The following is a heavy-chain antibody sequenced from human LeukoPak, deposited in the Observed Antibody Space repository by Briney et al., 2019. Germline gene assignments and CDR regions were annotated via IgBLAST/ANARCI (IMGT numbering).Heavy chain of an antibody. CDR1: GGSISIDNYY. J-gene: IGHJ4*02. CDR2: IYYSGST. Sequence: SETLSLTCTVSGGSISIDNYYWAWIRQPPGKGLEWIGYIYYSGSTNYNPSLKSRVTISVDTSKNQFSLKLSSVTAADTAVYYCARGHSGKYFVIDYWGQGTLVTVSS. CDR3: ARGHSGKYFVIDY. V-gene: IGHV4-61*01. D-gene: IGHD1-26*01.